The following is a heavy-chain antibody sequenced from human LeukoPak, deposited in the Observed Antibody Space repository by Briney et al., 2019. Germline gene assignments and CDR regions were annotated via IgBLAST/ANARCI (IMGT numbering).Heavy chain of an antibody. V-gene: IGHV1-2*02. CDR2: INPNSGAT. D-gene: IGHD4-17*01. Sequence: ASVKVSCKPSGYTFTGHYMHWVRQAPGQGLEWMGWINPNSGATKSAQKFQGRVTMTRDTSITTAYMELYSLRSDDTALYYCAREMTPVGGSPLIWFDPWGQGTLVTVSS. CDR3: AREMTPVGGSPLIWFDP. CDR1: GYTFTGHY. J-gene: IGHJ5*02.